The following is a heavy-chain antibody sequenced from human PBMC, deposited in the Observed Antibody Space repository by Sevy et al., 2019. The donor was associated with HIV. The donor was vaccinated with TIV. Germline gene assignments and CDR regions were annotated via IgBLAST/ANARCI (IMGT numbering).Heavy chain of an antibody. V-gene: IGHV3-11*06. J-gene: IGHJ6*02. CDR1: GFTFSDYY. CDR3: AAIGVYYYYGMDV. Sequence: GSLRLSCAASGFTFSDYYMSWIRQAPGKGLEWVSYISSSSSYTNYADSVKGRFTISRDNDKNSLYLQMNSLRAEDTAVYYCAAIGVYYYYGMDVWGQGTTVTVSS. CDR2: ISSSSSYT.